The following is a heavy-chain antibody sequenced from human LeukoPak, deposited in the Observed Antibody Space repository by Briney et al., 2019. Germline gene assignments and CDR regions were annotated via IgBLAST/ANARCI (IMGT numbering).Heavy chain of an antibody. J-gene: IGHJ6*02. V-gene: IGHV3-53*04. CDR3: ARGGPSSSRLVRDYYYYGMDV. D-gene: IGHD6-19*01. CDR2: IYSGGST. CDR1: GFTVSSNY. Sequence: GGSLRLSCAASGFTVSSNYMSWVRQAPGKGLEWVSVIYSGGSTYYADSVKGRFTISRHNSKNTLYLQMNSLRAEDTAVYYCARGGPSSSRLVRDYYYYGMDVWGQGTTVTVSS.